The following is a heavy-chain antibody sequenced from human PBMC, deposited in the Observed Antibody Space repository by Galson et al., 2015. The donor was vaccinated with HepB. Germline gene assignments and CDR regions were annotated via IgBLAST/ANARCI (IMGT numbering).Heavy chain of an antibody. Sequence: SVKVSCKASGYTFTSYAMNWVRQAPGQGLEWMGWINTNTGNPTYAQGFTGRFVFSLDTSVSTAYLQISSLKAEDTAVYYCARYYDSSGYYNYYGMDVWGQGTTVTVSS. V-gene: IGHV7-4-1*02. D-gene: IGHD3-22*01. CDR2: INTNTGNP. CDR1: GYTFTSYA. CDR3: ARYYDSSGYYNYYGMDV. J-gene: IGHJ6*02.